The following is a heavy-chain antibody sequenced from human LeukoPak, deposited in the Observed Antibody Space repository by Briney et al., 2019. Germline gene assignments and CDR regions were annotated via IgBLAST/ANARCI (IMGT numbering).Heavy chain of an antibody. CDR2: INPADADT. J-gene: IGHJ4*02. CDR1: GYSFTSYW. CDR3: ARLNSGYDSHLVWFDY. V-gene: IGHV5-51*01. Sequence: GESLKISCKGSGYSFTSYWISWVGQMPGKGLEGMGIINPADADTRYSPSFQGQVTISADKSISTAYLQWSMLKATDTAMYYCARLNSGYDSHLVWFDYWGQGTLVTVSS. D-gene: IGHD5-12*01.